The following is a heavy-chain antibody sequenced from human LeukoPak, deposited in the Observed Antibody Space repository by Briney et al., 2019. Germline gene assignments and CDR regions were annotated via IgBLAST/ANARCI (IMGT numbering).Heavy chain of an antibody. J-gene: IGHJ5*02. CDR1: GFTFSSYG. CDR3: AKGQLDP. CDR2: ISYDGSNK. V-gene: IGHV3-30*18. Sequence: PGGSLRLSCAASGFTFSSYGMHWVRQAPGKGLEWVAVISYDGSNKYYADSVKGRFTISRDNSKNTLYLQMNSLRAEDTAVYYCAKGQLDPWGQGTLVTFSS.